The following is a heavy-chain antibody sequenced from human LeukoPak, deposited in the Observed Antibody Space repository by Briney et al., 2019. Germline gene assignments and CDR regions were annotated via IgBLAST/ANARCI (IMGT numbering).Heavy chain of an antibody. CDR2: IYYSGST. CDR1: GGSISSGGYY. D-gene: IGHD3-16*01. J-gene: IGHJ5*02. Sequence: SETLSLTCTVSGGSISSGGYYWSWIRQRPGKGLEWIGYIYYSGSTYYNPSLKSRVTILVDTSKNQFSLKLSSVTAADTAVYCCQSAAADYENWFDPGGQGTLATVSS. V-gene: IGHV4-31*03. CDR3: QSAAADYENWFDP.